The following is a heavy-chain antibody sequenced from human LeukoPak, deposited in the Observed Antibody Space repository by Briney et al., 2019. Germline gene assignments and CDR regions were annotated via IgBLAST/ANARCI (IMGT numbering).Heavy chain of an antibody. CDR2: ISSDSSDI. CDR3: ARDPNVLGITPYYFDF. Sequence: GGSLRLSCAASGFTFSDYTMTWVRQAPGKGLEWVASISSDSSDIDYADSVKGRFTISRDNAKNSLFLKTDTLRGDDTGIYYCARDPNVLGITPYYFDFWGQGTLVTVSS. CDR1: GFTFSDYT. D-gene: IGHD3-10*02. V-gene: IGHV3-21*01. J-gene: IGHJ4*02.